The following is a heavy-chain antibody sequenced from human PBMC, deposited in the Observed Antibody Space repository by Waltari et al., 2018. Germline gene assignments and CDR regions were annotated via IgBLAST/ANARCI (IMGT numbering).Heavy chain of an antibody. V-gene: IGHV4-30-2*01. J-gene: IGHJ5*02. D-gene: IGHD6-13*01. CDR2: IYHSGRT. Sequence: QLQLQESGSGLVKPSQTLSLTCAVSGGSLSSGGYSWRWIRQPPGKGLEWIGYIYHSGRTYYNPSLKSRVTISVDRSKNQFSLKLSSVTAADTAVYYCARGLHSSSWFDPWGQGTLVTVSS. CDR1: GGSLSSGGYS. CDR3: ARGLHSSSWFDP.